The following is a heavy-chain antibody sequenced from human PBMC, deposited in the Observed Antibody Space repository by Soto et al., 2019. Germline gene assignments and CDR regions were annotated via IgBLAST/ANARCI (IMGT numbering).Heavy chain of an antibody. CDR3: ARGTYYDFWSGYSPPAYGMDV. D-gene: IGHD3-3*01. Sequence: ASVKVSCKASGYTFTSYDINWVRQATGQGLEWMGWMNPNSGNTGYAQKFQGRVTMTRNTSISTAYMELSSLRSEDTAVYYCARGTYYDFWSGYSPPAYGMDVWGQGTKVTVSS. J-gene: IGHJ6*02. CDR1: GYTFTSYD. V-gene: IGHV1-8*01. CDR2: MNPNSGNT.